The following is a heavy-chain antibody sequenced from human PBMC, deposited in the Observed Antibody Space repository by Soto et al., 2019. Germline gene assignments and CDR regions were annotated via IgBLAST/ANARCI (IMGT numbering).Heavy chain of an antibody. Sequence: SETLSLTCTVSGGSISSGDYYWSWIRQPPGKGLEWIGYIYYSGSTYYNPSLKSRVTISVDTSKNQLSLKLSSVTAADTAVYYCARYSGYDGNIRLFDYWGQGTLVTVSS. J-gene: IGHJ4*02. CDR2: IYYSGST. CDR3: ARYSGYDGNIRLFDY. V-gene: IGHV4-30-4*01. CDR1: GGSISSGDYY. D-gene: IGHD5-12*01.